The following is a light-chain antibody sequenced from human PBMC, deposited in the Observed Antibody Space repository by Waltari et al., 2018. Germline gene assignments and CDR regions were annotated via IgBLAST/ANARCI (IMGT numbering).Light chain of an antibody. CDR3: QTGGHGTWV. J-gene: IGLJ3*02. CDR1: SGHSSNV. Sequence: QLVLTQSPSASASLGASVKLPCTLSSGHSSNVIAWLQQQPEKGPRYLMKVNSDGSHNKGDEIPDRFSGPSSGAERYLTISSLQSEDEADYYCQTGGHGTWVFGGGTKLTVL. V-gene: IGLV4-69*01. CDR2: VNSDGSH.